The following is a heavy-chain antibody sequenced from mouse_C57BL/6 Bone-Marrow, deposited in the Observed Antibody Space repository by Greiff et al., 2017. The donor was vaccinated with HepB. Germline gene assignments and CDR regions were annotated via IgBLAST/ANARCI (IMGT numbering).Heavy chain of an antibody. D-gene: IGHD1-1*01. CDR2: ISSGGSYT. CDR1: GFTFSSYG. V-gene: IGHV5-6*02. CDR3: ARRHYYGSSYEAWFAY. J-gene: IGHJ3*01. Sequence: EVKLVESGGDLVKPGGSLKLSCAASGFTFSSYGMSWVRQTPDKRLEWVATISSGGSYTYYPDSVKGRFTISRDNAKNTLYLQMSSLKSEDTAMYYCARRHYYGSSYEAWFAYWGQGTLVTVSA.